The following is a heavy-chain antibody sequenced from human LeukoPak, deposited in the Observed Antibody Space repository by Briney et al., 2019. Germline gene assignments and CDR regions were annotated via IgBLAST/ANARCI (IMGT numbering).Heavy chain of an antibody. Sequence: GESLKISCKASGYSFTTYWIGWVRQMPGKGLEWMGIIYPGDSDTRHSPSFQGQVTISADKSISTAYLQWSSLEASDTAMYYCATPHTYSSGWYAWGQGTLVTVSS. D-gene: IGHD6-13*01. CDR3: ATPHTYSSGWYA. CDR2: IYPGDSDT. V-gene: IGHV5-51*01. J-gene: IGHJ5*02. CDR1: GYSFTTYW.